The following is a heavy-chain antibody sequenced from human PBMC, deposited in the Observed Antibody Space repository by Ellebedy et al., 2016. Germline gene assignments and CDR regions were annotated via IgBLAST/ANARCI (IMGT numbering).Heavy chain of an antibody. V-gene: IGHV3-13*01. J-gene: IGHJ4*02. CDR3: ARVRFGDTAVDY. CDR1: GFTFRSYD. Sequence: GGSLRLSCAASGFTFRSYDMHWVRQATGKGLEWVSAIGTAGDTYYPGSVKGRFTISRENAKNSLYLQMNSLRAEDTAVDYCARVRFGDTAVDYWGQGTLVTVSS. D-gene: IGHD5-18*01. CDR2: IGTAGDT.